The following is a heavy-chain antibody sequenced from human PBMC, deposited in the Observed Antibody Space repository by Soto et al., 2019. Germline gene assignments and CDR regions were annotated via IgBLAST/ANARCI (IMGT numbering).Heavy chain of an antibody. V-gene: IGHV3-23*01. D-gene: IGHD3-3*01. Sequence: GGSLRLSCAASGFTFSSYAMSWVRQAPGKGLEWVSAISGSGGSTYYADSVKGRFTISRDNSKNTLYLQMNSLRAEDTAVYYCAKGAHYDFWSEYYYYGMDVWGQGTTVTVSS. J-gene: IGHJ6*02. CDR1: GFTFSSYA. CDR3: AKGAHYDFWSEYYYYGMDV. CDR2: ISGSGGST.